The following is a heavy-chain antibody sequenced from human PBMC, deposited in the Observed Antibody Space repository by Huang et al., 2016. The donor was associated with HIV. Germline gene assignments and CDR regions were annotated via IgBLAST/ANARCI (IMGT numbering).Heavy chain of an antibody. V-gene: IGHV3-30*18. CDR2: ISFDGSSK. CDR1: GFTFTSHG. D-gene: IGHD6-19*01. Sequence: QVQLVESGGAVVQPGGSLRLSCAASGFTFTSHGMHWVRQAPGKGLEWVAVISFDGSSKYNGDSVKGRFTISRDNSKNTLFLRMNSVRYEDTAVYYCAKDSRQWLVLGSSAFDIWGQGTMVTVSS. J-gene: IGHJ3*02. CDR3: AKDSRQWLVLGSSAFDI.